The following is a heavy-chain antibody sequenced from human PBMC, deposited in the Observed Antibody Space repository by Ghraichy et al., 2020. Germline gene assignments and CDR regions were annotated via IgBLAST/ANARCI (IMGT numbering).Heavy chain of an antibody. CDR2: IIPIFGTA. V-gene: IGHV1-69*13. Sequence: SVKVSCKASGGTFSSYAISWVRQAPGQGLEWMGGIIPIFGTANYAQKFQGRVKITADESTSTAYMELSSLRSEDTAVYYCARSVFGVVNWFDPWGQGTLVTVSS. D-gene: IGHD3-3*01. CDR3: ARSVFGVVNWFDP. J-gene: IGHJ5*02. CDR1: GGTFSSYA.